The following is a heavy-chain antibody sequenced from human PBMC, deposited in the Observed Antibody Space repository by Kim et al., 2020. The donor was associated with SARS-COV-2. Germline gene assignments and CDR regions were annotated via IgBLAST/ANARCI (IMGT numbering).Heavy chain of an antibody. CDR2: IWYDGSNK. Sequence: GGSLRLSCAASGFTFSSYGMHWVRQAPGKGLEWVAVIWYDGSNKYYADSVKGRFTISRDNSKNTLYLQMNSLRAEDTAVYYCAKEHRGTIDYYYGMDVWGQGTTVTVSS. V-gene: IGHV3-33*06. D-gene: IGHD3-10*01. J-gene: IGHJ6*02. CDR1: GFTFSSYG. CDR3: AKEHRGTIDYYYGMDV.